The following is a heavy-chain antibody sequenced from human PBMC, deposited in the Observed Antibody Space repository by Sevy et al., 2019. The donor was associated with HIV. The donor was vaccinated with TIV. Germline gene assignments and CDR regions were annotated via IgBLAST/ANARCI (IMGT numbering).Heavy chain of an antibody. Sequence: GESLKISCAASGFTFAKYSRSWLRQAPGKGLEWVSTFSFGCGRINYAASVKGRFTISRDDSKNTLYLQMNSLRAEDTATYFCAREGCSQPHDYWGQGTLVTVSS. J-gene: IGHJ4*02. CDR3: AREGCSQPHDY. CDR1: GFTFAKYS. V-gene: IGHV3-23*01. CDR2: FSFGCGRI.